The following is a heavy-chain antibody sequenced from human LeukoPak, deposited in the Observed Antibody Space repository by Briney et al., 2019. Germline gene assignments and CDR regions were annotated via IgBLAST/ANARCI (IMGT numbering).Heavy chain of an antibody. CDR3: ARNRYYYGLGSYGVPNWFDP. J-gene: IGHJ5*02. CDR1: GFTFNNYN. CDR2: ITSSGTYI. Sequence: PGGSLRLSCATSGFTFNNYNMNWVRQAPGRALEWVSSITSSGTYIFYADSVKGRFTISRDNAKNSLYLQMNSLGPEDTAMYYCARNRYYYGLGSYGVPNWFDPWGPGTLVTVSS. V-gene: IGHV3-21*01. D-gene: IGHD3-10*01.